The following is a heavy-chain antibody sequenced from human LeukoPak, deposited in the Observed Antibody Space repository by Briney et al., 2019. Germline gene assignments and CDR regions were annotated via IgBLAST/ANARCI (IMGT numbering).Heavy chain of an antibody. Sequence: GGSLRLSCAASGFTFSSYGMHWVRQAPGKGLEWVAVISYDGSNKYYADSVKGRFTISRDNSKNTLYLQMNSLRAEDTAVYYCAKEGRNYDILTGYFDYWGQGTLVTVSS. CDR3: AKEGRNYDILTGYFDY. CDR2: ISYDGSNK. J-gene: IGHJ4*02. CDR1: GFTFSSYG. D-gene: IGHD3-9*01. V-gene: IGHV3-30*18.